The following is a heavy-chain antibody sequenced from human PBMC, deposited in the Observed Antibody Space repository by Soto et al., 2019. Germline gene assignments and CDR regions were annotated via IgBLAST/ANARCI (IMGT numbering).Heavy chain of an antibody. Sequence: KVSCKASGGTFISFGISWVRQAPGQGLEWMGGIIPVFGRPNYAQRFRGRLTITADESTNTGYMELIDLRSEDTAVYYCAREGSGYNFWGQGTQVTVSS. J-gene: IGHJ1*01. CDR3: AREGSGYNF. CDR1: GGTFISFG. D-gene: IGHD5-12*01. CDR2: IIPVFGRP. V-gene: IGHV1-69*01.